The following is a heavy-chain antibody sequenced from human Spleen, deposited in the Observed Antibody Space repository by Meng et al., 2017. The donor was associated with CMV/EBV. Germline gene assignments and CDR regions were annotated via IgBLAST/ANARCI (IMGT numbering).Heavy chain of an antibody. CDR1: GFTFSNAW. J-gene: IGHJ4*02. Sequence: ASGFTFSNAWMGWVRQAPGKGLEWVGRIKSKTDGGTTDYAAPVKGRFTISRDDSKNTLYLQMNSLKTEDTAVYYCTTETRGGSYLRYWGQGTLVTVSS. V-gene: IGHV3-15*01. CDR3: TTETRGGSYLRY. D-gene: IGHD1-26*01. CDR2: IKSKTDGGTT.